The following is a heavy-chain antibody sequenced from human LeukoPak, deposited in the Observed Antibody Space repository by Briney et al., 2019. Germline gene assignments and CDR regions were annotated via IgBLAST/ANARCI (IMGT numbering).Heavy chain of an antibody. V-gene: IGHV3-9*03. CDR2: ISYNSSSI. Sequence: PGGPLRLSCAASGFMFDDYAMHWVRQVPGKGLEWVSSISYNSSSIAYADSVKGRFTISRDNAKNSLYLQMSSLRVEDMALYHCAKAGCSSIRCYVNYWGQGTLVTVSS. D-gene: IGHD2-2*01. J-gene: IGHJ4*02. CDR3: AKAGCSSIRCYVNY. CDR1: GFMFDDYA.